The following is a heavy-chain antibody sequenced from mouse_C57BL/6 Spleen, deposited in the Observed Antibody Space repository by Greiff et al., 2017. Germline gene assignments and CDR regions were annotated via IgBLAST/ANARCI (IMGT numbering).Heavy chain of an antibody. V-gene: IGHV5-17*01. Sequence: EVKVVESGGGLVKPGGSLKLSCAASGFTFSDYGMHWVRQAPEKGLEWVAYISSGSSTIYYADTVMGRFTISRDNAKNTLFLQMTSLRSEDTAMYYCARYGSSDYAMDYWGQGTSVTVSS. CDR3: ARYGSSDYAMDY. D-gene: IGHD1-1*01. CDR2: ISSGSSTI. J-gene: IGHJ4*01. CDR1: GFTFSDYG.